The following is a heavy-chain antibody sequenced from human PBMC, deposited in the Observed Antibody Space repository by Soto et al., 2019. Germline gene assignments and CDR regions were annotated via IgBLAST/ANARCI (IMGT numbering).Heavy chain of an antibody. Sequence: PGGSLRLSCAASGFTFSGYGMHWVRQAPGKGLEWVAVIWYDGSNKYYADSVKGRFTISRDNSKNTLYLQMNSLRAEDTAVYYCARDQGYDFWSGYYYYYGMDVWGQGTTVTVS. CDR1: GFTFSGYG. J-gene: IGHJ6*02. CDR2: IWYDGSNK. CDR3: ARDQGYDFWSGYYYYYGMDV. D-gene: IGHD3-3*01. V-gene: IGHV3-33*01.